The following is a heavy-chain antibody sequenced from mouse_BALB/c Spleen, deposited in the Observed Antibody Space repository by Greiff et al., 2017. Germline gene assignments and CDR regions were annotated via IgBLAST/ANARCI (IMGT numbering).Heavy chain of an antibody. CDR2: INPGSGGT. CDR3: ARLITTKDYAMDY. D-gene: IGHD2-4*01. Sequence: VQLVESGAELVRPGTSVKVSCKASGYAFTNYLIEWVKQRPGQGLEWIGVINPGSGGTNYNEKFKGKATLTADKSSSTAYMQLSSLTSDDSAVYFCARLITTKDYAMDYWGQGTSVTVSS. CDR1: GYAFTNYL. J-gene: IGHJ4*01. V-gene: IGHV1-54*01.